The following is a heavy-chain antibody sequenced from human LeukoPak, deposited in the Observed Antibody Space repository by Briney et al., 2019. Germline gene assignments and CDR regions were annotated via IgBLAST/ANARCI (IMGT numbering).Heavy chain of an antibody. CDR3: ASSLGSGYYPFPIDY. CDR1: GFTVSSNY. J-gene: IGHJ4*02. CDR2: IYSGGST. V-gene: IGHV3-53*01. D-gene: IGHD3-22*01. Sequence: GGSLRLSCAASGFTVSSNYMSWVRQAPGKGLEWVSVIYSGGSTYYTDSVKGRFTISRDNSKNTLYLQMNSLRAEDTAVYYCASSLGSGYYPFPIDYWGQGTLVTVSS.